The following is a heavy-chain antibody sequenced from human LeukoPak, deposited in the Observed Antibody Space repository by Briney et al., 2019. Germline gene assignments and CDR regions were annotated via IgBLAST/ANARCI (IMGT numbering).Heavy chain of an antibody. CDR2: INPNSGGT. CDR3: ARDEWFGELLYYFDY. D-gene: IGHD3-10*01. J-gene: IGHJ4*02. CDR1: GYTFTGYY. Sequence: GASVKVSCKASGYTFTGYYMHWVRQASGQGLEWMGWINPNSGGTNYAQKFQGRVTMTRDTSISTAYMELSRLRSDDTAVYYCARDEWFGELLYYFDYWGQGTLVTVSS. V-gene: IGHV1-2*02.